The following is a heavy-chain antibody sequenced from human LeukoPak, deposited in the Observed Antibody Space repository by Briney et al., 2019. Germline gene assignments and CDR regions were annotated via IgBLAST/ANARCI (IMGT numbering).Heavy chain of an antibody. CDR1: GFTFSSYS. V-gene: IGHV3-21*01. Sequence: KSGGSLRLSCAASGFTFSSYSMNWVRQAPGKGLEWVSSISSSSSYIYYADSVKGRFTISRDNAKNSLYLQMNSLRAEDTAVYYCARDLRFLEWFAYYFDYWGQGTLVTVSS. CDR2: ISSSSSYI. CDR3: ARDLRFLEWFAYYFDY. D-gene: IGHD3-3*01. J-gene: IGHJ4*02.